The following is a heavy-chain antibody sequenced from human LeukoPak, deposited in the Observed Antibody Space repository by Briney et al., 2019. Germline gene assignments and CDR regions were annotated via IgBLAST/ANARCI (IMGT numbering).Heavy chain of an antibody. J-gene: IGHJ6*02. CDR1: GFTFSSYA. Sequence: GSLRLSCAASGFTFSSYAMSWVRQAPGKGLEWVSAISGSGGSTYYADSVKGRFTISRDNSKNTLYLQMNSLRAEDTAVYYCAKEVTSGWSYYYYGMDVWGQGTTVTVSS. CDR2: ISGSGGST. D-gene: IGHD6-19*01. CDR3: AKEVTSGWSYYYYGMDV. V-gene: IGHV3-23*01.